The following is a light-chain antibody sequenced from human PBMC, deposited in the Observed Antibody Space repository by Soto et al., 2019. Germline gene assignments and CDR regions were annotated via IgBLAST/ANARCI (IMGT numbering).Light chain of an antibody. Sequence: QSALTQPASVSGSPGQSITISCTGTSSDFGTYEYVSWYQHHPGKAPKLMIYDVSNRPSGVSDRFSGSKSGNTASLTISGLQAEDEADYYCSSYASNGDVLFGGGTKLTVL. CDR2: DVS. J-gene: IGLJ2*01. V-gene: IGLV2-14*03. CDR3: SSYASNGDVL. CDR1: SSDFGTYEY.